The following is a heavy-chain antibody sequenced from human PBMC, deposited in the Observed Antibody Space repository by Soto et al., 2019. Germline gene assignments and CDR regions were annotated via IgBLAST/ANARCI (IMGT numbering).Heavy chain of an antibody. CDR3: AREAARYYYYYGMDV. CDR1: GFTFSSYG. Sequence: QVQLVESGGGVVQPGRSLRLSCAASGFTFSSYGMHWVRQAPGKGLEWVAVIWYDGSNKYYADSVKGRFTISRDNSKTTLYLQMNSLRAEDTAVYYCAREAARYYYYYGMDVWGQGTTVTVSS. V-gene: IGHV3-33*01. J-gene: IGHJ6*02. D-gene: IGHD6-6*01. CDR2: IWYDGSNK.